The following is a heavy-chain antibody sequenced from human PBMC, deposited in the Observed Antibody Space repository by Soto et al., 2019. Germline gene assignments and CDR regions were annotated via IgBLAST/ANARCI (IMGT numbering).Heavy chain of an antibody. J-gene: IGHJ5*02. V-gene: IGHV3-23*01. CDR1: GFTFSSYA. CDR3: AKRALQFGGWFAP. Sequence: GGSLRLCCAASGFTFSSYAMSWVRQAPGKGLQWVSTISASGVSTYYADSVKGRFTISRDNSKNTLYLQMNSLRDEDTAVYFCAKRALQFGGWFAPWGQGTLVTVSS. D-gene: IGHD3-10*01. CDR2: ISASGVST.